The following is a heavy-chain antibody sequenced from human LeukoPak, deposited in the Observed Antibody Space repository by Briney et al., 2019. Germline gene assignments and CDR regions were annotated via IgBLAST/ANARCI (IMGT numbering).Heavy chain of an antibody. CDR1: GGSFSGYY. CDR3: ASQVVTPPYYFDY. V-gene: IGHV4-34*01. J-gene: IGHJ4*02. CDR2: INHSGST. Sequence: SETLSLTCAVYGGSFSGYYWSWIRQPPGKGLEWIGEINHSGSTNYNPSLKSRVTISVDTSKNQFSLKLSSVTAADTAVYYCASQVVTPPYYFDYWGQGTLVTVSS. D-gene: IGHD4-23*01.